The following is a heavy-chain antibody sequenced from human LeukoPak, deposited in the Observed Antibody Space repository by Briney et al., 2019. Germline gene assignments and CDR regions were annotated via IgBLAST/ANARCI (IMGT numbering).Heavy chain of an antibody. CDR3: ARANRQTAAGTGGYFDY. CDR1: GFIFSSYA. V-gene: IGHV3-30-3*01. D-gene: IGHD6-13*01. Sequence: GGSLRLSCAASGFIFSSYAMHWVRQAPGKGLEWVAVISNDGSNKYYADSVKGRFTVSRDNFRNTMYLQMNSLRVEDTAVYYCARANRQTAAGTGGYFDYWGEGTLVPVSS. J-gene: IGHJ4*02. CDR2: ISNDGSNK.